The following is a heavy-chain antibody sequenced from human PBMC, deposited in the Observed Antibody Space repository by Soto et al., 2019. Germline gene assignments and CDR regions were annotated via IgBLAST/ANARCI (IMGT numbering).Heavy chain of an antibody. CDR3: ARDDSGSSWYFNNYYYYYGMDV. J-gene: IGHJ6*02. CDR2: IYYSGST. V-gene: IGHV4-39*07. Sequence: SETLSLTCTVSGGSISSSSYYWGWIRQPPGKGLEWIGSIYYSGSTYYNPSLKSRVTISVDTSKNQFSLKLSSVTAADTAVYYCARDDSGSSWYFNNYYYYYGMDVWGQGTTVTVSS. D-gene: IGHD6-13*01. CDR1: GGSISSSSYY.